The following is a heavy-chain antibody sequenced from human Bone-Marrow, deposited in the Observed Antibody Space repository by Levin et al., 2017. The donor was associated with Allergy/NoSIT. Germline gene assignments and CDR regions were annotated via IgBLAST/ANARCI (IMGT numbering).Heavy chain of an antibody. Sequence: SCAASGFTFSNYAMTWVRQAPGKGLEWVSAISGRAENTYYADSVQGRFTVSRDDSRSTLSLQMTSLRFEDTAVYYCATVSPSTVGLADIWGQGTLVTVSS. CDR1: GFTFSNYA. D-gene: IGHD1-26*01. CDR3: ATVSPSTVGLADI. V-gene: IGHV3-23*01. J-gene: IGHJ4*02. CDR2: ISGRAENT.